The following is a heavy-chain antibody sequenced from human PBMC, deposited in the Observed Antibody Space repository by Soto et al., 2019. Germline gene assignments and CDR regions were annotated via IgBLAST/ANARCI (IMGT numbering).Heavy chain of an antibody. CDR3: AKVGPSYSYGMDV. CDR2: ISGSGRTI. Sequence: GGSLRLSCAASGLDFSSEVMCWVRQAPGKGLEWVSSISGSGRTIYHADSMRGRFAISRDNSKNSLYLQLNNLRVDDTAVYYCAKVGPSYSYGMDVWGQGXTVTVYS. V-gene: IGHV3-23*01. D-gene: IGHD1-26*01. J-gene: IGHJ6*02. CDR1: GLDFSSEV.